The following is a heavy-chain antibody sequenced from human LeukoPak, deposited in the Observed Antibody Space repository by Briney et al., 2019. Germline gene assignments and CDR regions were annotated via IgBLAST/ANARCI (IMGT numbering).Heavy chain of an antibody. Sequence: PGGSLRLSCAASGFTVSSNYMSWVRQAPGKGLEWVSVIYSGGSTYYADSVKGRFTISRDNSKNTLYLRMNSLRAEDTAVYYCARALYYGSGDYWGQGTLVTVSS. CDR3: ARALYYGSGDY. CDR2: IYSGGST. CDR1: GFTVSSNY. D-gene: IGHD3-10*01. J-gene: IGHJ4*02. V-gene: IGHV3-53*01.